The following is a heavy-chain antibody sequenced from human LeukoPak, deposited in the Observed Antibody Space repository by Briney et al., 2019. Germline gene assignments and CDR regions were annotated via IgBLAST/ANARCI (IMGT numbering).Heavy chain of an antibody. D-gene: IGHD6-13*01. V-gene: IGHV1-46*01. J-gene: IGHJ4*02. Sequence: GASVKVSCKASGYTFTSYYMHWVRQAPGQGLEWMGIINPSGGSTSYAQKFQGRVTMTRDTSTSTVYMELSSLRSEDTPVYNCASSNRDRSSRYGGDSSWPGDYWGQGTLVTVSS. CDR2: INPSGGST. CDR3: ASSNRDRSSRYGGDSSWPGDY. CDR1: GYTFTSYY.